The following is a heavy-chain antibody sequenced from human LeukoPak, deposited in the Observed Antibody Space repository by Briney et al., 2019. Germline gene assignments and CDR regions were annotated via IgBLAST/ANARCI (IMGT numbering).Heavy chain of an antibody. CDR2: ISGSGGST. J-gene: IGHJ4*02. CDR1: GFTFSSYS. D-gene: IGHD3-22*01. Sequence: PGGSLRLSCAASGFTFSSYSMNWVRQAPGKGLEWVSAISGSGGSTYYADSVKGRFTISRDNSKNTLYLQMNSLRAEDTAAYYCATQPSNYYDPIGYWGQGTLVTVSS. V-gene: IGHV3-23*01. CDR3: ATQPSNYYDPIGY.